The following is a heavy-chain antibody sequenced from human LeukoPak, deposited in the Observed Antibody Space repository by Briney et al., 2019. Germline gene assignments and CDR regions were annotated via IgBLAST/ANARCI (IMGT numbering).Heavy chain of an antibody. V-gene: IGHV3-9*01. CDR3: ARESPYCSGGSCALDY. CDR2: LSWNSGSI. CDR1: RFTFDDHA. J-gene: IGHJ4*02. D-gene: IGHD2-15*01. Sequence: GGSLRLSCAASRFTFDDHAMHWVRQAPGKGLEWVSGLSWNSGSIDYADSVKGRFTISRDNAKNTLYLQMNSLRAEDTAVYYCARESPYCSGGSCALDYWGQGTLVTVSS.